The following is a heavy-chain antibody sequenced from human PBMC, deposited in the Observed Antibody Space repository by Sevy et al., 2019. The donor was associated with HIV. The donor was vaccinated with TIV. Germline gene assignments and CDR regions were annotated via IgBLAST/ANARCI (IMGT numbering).Heavy chain of an antibody. Sequence: ASVKVSCKASGGTFSSYAISWVRQAPGQGLEWMGGIIPIFGTANYPQKFQGRVTLTADESTSTAYMELSSLRSEDTAVYYCASGVVVVAATDYYGMDVWGQGTTVTVSS. J-gene: IGHJ6*02. CDR1: GGTFSSYA. V-gene: IGHV1-69*13. D-gene: IGHD2-15*01. CDR3: ASGVVVVAATDYYGMDV. CDR2: IIPIFGTA.